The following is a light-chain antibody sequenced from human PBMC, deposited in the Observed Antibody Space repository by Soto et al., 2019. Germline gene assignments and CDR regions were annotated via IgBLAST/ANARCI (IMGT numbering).Light chain of an antibody. Sequence: QSALTQPPSASGSPGQSVTISCTGTSSDVGAYEYVSWYQHHPGRAHKLILYEVTKRPSGVPGRFSGSKSGNTASLTVSGIQAEDEADYYCRSYAGSSVVFGTGTQLTVL. CDR1: SSDVGAYEY. V-gene: IGLV2-8*01. CDR3: RSYAGSSVV. J-gene: IGLJ1*01. CDR2: EVT.